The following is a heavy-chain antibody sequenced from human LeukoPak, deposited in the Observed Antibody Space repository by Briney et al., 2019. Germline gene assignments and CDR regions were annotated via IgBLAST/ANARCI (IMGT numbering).Heavy chain of an antibody. CDR2: IIPILGIA. J-gene: IGHJ4*02. CDR3: SRAPLGYCSSTRCLDLDY. D-gene: IGHD2-2*01. CDR1: GGTFSSYT. Sequence: ASVKVSCKASGGTFSSYTISWVRQAPGQGLEWMGRIIPILGIANYAQKFQGRVTITADKSTSTAYMELSSLRSEDTAVYYCSRAPLGYCSSTRCLDLDYWGRGTLVTVSS. V-gene: IGHV1-69*02.